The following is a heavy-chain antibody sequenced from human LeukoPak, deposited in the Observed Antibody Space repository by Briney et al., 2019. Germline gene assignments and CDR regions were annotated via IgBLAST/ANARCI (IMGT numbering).Heavy chain of an antibody. Sequence: GASVKVSCKASGYTFTSYGISWVRQAPGQGIEWMGWISAYNGNTNYAQKLQGRVTMTTDTSTSTAYMELRSLRSDDTAVYYCARDGDSSGYYPSDYWGQGTLVTVSS. CDR2: ISAYNGNT. J-gene: IGHJ4*02. V-gene: IGHV1-18*01. D-gene: IGHD3-22*01. CDR1: GYTFTSYG. CDR3: ARDGDSSGYYPSDY.